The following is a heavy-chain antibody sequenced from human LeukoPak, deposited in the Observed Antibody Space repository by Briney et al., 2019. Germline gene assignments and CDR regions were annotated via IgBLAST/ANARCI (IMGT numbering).Heavy chain of an antibody. D-gene: IGHD1-20*01. V-gene: IGHV4-61*05. CDR1: GGSISTSSYY. CDR2: IYYSGST. Sequence: PSETLSLTCTVSGGSISTSSYYWGWIRQPPGKGLEWIGNIYYSGSTNYNPSLKSRVTISIDTSKKQFSLKLTSVIAADTAVYYCARKGMYNWEGWFDPWGQGALVTVSS. J-gene: IGHJ5*02. CDR3: ARKGMYNWEGWFDP.